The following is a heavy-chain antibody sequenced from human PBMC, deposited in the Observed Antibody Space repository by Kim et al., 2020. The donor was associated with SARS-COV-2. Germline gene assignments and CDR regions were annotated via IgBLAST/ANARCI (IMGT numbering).Heavy chain of an antibody. J-gene: IGHJ6*02. Sequence: SLKSRVTISVDTSKNQFSLKLSSVTAADTAVYYCARVFDGLNYYYYGMDVWGQGTTVTVSS. V-gene: IGHV4-59*01. CDR3: ARVFDGLNYYYYGMDV. D-gene: IGHD3-10*01.